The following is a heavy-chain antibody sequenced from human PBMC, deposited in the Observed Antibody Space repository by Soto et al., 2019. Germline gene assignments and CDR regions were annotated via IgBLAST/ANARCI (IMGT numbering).Heavy chain of an antibody. V-gene: IGHV3-30*03. CDR3: ARDGGAY. CDR2: ITKNGRNK. Sequence: QVQLVESGGGVVQPGGSLRLSCAASGFTFSNYAMHWVRQAPGKGLEWVADITKNGRNKDYADSVKGRLAISRDNSKNTLELQMNSLRVEDTALYYCARDGGAYWGQGTLVIVSS. D-gene: IGHD3-16*01. J-gene: IGHJ4*02. CDR1: GFTFSNYA.